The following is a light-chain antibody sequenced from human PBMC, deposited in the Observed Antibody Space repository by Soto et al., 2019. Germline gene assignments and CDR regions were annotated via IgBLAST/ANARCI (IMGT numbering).Light chain of an antibody. CDR1: QDINNW. J-gene: IGKJ5*01. Sequence: IQMTQSPSSVSASVGDRISFSCRASQDINNWLAWYQQKPGKARKLLIYAASSLQSGVPSRFSGSGSGTDFTLTISRLQPEDFATYYCQQANSFLGITFGQGTRLEIK. V-gene: IGKV1-12*01. CDR3: QQANSFLGIT. CDR2: AAS.